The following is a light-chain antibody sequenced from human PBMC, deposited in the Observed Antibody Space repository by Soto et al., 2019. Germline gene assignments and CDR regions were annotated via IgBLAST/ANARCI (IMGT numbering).Light chain of an antibody. Sequence: QSALTQPRSVSGSPGQSVTISCTGTSSDVGGYNYVSWYQQHPGKAPKLMIYDVSKRASGVPDRFSGYKSGNTASLTISGLQGEDEADYYCCSYAGSYTFVFGTGTKLTVL. CDR2: DVS. CDR1: SSDVGGYNY. J-gene: IGLJ1*01. CDR3: CSYAGSYTFV. V-gene: IGLV2-11*01.